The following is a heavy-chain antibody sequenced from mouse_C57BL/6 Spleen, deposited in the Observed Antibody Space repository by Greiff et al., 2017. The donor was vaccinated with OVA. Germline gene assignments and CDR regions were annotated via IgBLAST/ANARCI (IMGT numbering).Heavy chain of an antibody. CDR3: ARRTYYYAMDY. V-gene: IGHV5-17*01. D-gene: IGHD2-10*01. CDR2: ISSGSSTI. CDR1: GFTFSDYG. Sequence: DVKLVESGGGLVKPGGSLKLSCAASGFTFSDYGMHWVRQAPEKGLEWVAYISSGSSTIYYADTVKGRFTISRDNAKNTLFLQMTSLRSEDTAMYYCARRTYYYAMDYWGQGTSVTVSS. J-gene: IGHJ4*01.